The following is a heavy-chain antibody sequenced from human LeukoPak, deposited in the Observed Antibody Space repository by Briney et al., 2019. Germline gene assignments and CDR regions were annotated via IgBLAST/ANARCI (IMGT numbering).Heavy chain of an antibody. D-gene: IGHD3-16*01. CDR1: GYTFTGNY. CDR2: INPSGGST. CDR3: ARARFWGIDY. J-gene: IGHJ4*02. Sequence: ASVKVSCKASGYTFTGNYIHWVRQAPGQGLEWMGIINPSGGSTSYAQKFQGRATMTRDMSTSTVYMELSSLRSEDTAVYYCARARFWGIDYWGQGTLVTVSS. V-gene: IGHV1-46*01.